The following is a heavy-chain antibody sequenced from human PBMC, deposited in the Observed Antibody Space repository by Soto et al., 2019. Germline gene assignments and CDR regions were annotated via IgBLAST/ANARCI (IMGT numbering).Heavy chain of an antibody. J-gene: IGHJ5*02. CDR1: GFTFSGYP. Sequence: EVQLVESGGGLVQPGGSLRLSCAASGFTFSGYPMNWVRQAPGKGLEWISYVGGSSGTIYYADSVKGRFTISRDNAKNSLDLQMNSLRAEDTAVYYCAREGLSSNWLNWFDPWGQGTLVTVSS. CDR2: VGGSSGTI. D-gene: IGHD6-13*01. V-gene: IGHV3-48*01. CDR3: AREGLSSNWLNWFDP.